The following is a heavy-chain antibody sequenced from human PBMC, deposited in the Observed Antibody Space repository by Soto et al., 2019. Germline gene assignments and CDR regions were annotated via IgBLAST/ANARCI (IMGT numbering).Heavy chain of an antibody. CDR2: ISGSGGST. V-gene: IGHV3-23*01. CDR3: AKDPGSGWFYWYFDL. J-gene: IGHJ2*01. D-gene: IGHD6-19*01. CDR1: GFTFSSYA. Sequence: EVQLLESGGGLVQPGGSLRLSCAASGFTFSSYAMSWVRQAPGKGLEWVSAISGSGGSTYYADSVKGRFTISRDNSKNTLYLQMDSLRAEDTAVYYCAKDPGSGWFYWYFDLWGRGTLVTVSS.